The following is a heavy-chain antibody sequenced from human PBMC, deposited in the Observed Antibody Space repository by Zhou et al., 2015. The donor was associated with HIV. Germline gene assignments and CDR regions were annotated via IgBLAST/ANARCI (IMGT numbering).Heavy chain of an antibody. CDR1: GYTFTNYY. D-gene: IGHD5-24*01. J-gene: IGHJ4*02. V-gene: IGHV1-2*02. Sequence: QVQLVQSGAEVKKPGASVKVSCKASGYTFTNYYMHWVRQAPGQGLEWMGWINPNTGGTNYAQKFQGRVTMTRDTSISTAYMELNRLRFDDTAVYYCARAGVEMATIATVWGQGTLVTVSS. CDR3: ARAGVEMATIATV. CDR2: INPNTGGT.